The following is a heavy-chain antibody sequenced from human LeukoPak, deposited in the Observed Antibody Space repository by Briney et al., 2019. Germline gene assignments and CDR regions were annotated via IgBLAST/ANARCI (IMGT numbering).Heavy chain of an antibody. D-gene: IGHD6-19*01. V-gene: IGHV3-30*18. CDR1: GFSCSNYG. CDR2: ISYDGKSQ. J-gene: IGHJ5*02. CDR3: AKDLYGGGWYNYFDP. Sequence: GRSLRLSCAASGFSCSNYGMHWVRQAPGEGLEWVAMISYDGKSQHYGDSVKGRFTISRDNSKNTVYLQMNSLRPEDSAMYYCAKDLYGGGWYNYFDPWGQGTQVTVSS.